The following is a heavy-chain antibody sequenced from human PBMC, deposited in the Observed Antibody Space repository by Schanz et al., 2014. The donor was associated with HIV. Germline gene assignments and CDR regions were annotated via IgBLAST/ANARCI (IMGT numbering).Heavy chain of an antibody. Sequence: QVQLLQSGAEVKKPGASVKVSCKASGYTFTSYEINWVRQATGQGLEWMGWMNPNSGNTGYAQKFQGRVTMTTNTSISTAYMELSSLRSEDTAVYYCARGHPLYDGSGYYSPFFDYWGQGTLVTVSS. D-gene: IGHD3-22*01. V-gene: IGHV1-8*01. CDR1: GYTFTSYE. J-gene: IGHJ4*02. CDR2: MNPNSGNT. CDR3: ARGHPLYDGSGYYSPFFDY.